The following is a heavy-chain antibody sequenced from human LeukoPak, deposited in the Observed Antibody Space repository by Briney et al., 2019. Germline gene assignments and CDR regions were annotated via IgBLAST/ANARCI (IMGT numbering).Heavy chain of an antibody. CDR3: ASSPTYYYDSSGYLYYFDY. CDR1: GYTFTSYY. V-gene: IGHV1-46*01. D-gene: IGHD3-22*01. CDR2: INPSGGST. Sequence: ASVKVSCTASGYTFTSYYMHWVRQAPGQGLEWMGIINPSGGSTSYAQKFQGRVTMTRDTSTSTVYMELSSLRSEDTAVYYCASSPTYYYDSSGYLYYFDYWGQGTLVTVSS. J-gene: IGHJ4*02.